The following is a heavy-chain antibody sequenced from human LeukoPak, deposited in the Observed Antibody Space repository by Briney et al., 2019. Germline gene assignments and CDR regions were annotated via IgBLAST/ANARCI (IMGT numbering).Heavy chain of an antibody. CDR2: INHSGST. J-gene: IGHJ4*02. D-gene: IGHD6-25*01. CDR1: GGSFSGYY. Sequence: SETLSLTCAVYGGSFSGYYWSWIRQPPGKGLEWIGEINHSGSTNYNPSLKSRVTISVDTSKNQFSLKLSSVTAADTAVYYCARTGPGYSSGLFRYWGQGTLVTVSS. CDR3: ARTGPGYSSGLFRY. V-gene: IGHV4-34*01.